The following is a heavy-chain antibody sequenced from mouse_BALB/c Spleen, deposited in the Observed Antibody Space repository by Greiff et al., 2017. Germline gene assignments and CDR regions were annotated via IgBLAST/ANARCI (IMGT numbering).Heavy chain of an antibody. J-gene: IGHJ4*01. V-gene: IGHV5-12-2*01. CDR1: GFTFSSYT. CDR2: ISNGGGST. CDR3: AREGPEAMDY. D-gene: IGHD3-3*01. Sequence: EVKLVESGGGLVQPGGSLKLSCAASGFTFSSYTMSWVRQTPEKRLEWVAYISNGGGSTYYPDTVKGRFTISRDNAKNTLYLQMSSLKSEDTAMYYCAREGPEAMDYWGQGTSVTVSS.